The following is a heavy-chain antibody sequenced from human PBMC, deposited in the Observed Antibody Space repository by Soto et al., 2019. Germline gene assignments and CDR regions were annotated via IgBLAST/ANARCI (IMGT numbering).Heavy chain of an antibody. Sequence: QVQLRESGPGLVKPSQTLSLTCSVSGASVAGGSYYWSWVRHHPGQGLEWIGYIPSRGRPFYNPSLTSRGTISADTSKNQLSLQLTSVTAADTAVYYCARDTYSGYDFGLWGQGTLVTVSS. CDR3: ARDTYSGYDFGL. CDR1: GASVAGGSYY. J-gene: IGHJ5*02. CDR2: IPSRGRP. V-gene: IGHV4-30-4*01. D-gene: IGHD5-12*01.